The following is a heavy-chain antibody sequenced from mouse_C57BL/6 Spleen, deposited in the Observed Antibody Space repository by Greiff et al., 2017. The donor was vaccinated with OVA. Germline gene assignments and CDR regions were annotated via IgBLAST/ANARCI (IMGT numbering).Heavy chain of an antibody. CDR1: GYSITSDY. V-gene: IGHV3-8*01. Sequence: EVQLVESGPGLAKPSQTLSLTCSVTGYSITSDYWNWIRKFPGNKLEYMGYISYSGSTYYNPSLKSRISITRDTSKNQYYLQLNSVTTEDTATYYCARFDYGSSYVGYFDVWGTGTTVTVSS. CDR3: ARFDYGSSYVGYFDV. D-gene: IGHD1-1*01. CDR2: ISYSGST. J-gene: IGHJ1*03.